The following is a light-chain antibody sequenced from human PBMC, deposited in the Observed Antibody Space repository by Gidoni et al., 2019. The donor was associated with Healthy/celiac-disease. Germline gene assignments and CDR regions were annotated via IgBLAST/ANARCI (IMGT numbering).Light chain of an antibody. V-gene: IGLV1-40*01. CDR3: QSYDSSLSALYV. J-gene: IGLJ1*01. CDR1: SSNIGAGYD. CDR2: GNS. Sequence: QSVLTQPPSVSGAPGQRVTTSCTGSSSNIGAGYDVHWYQQLPGTAPKLLIYGNSNRPSRVPDRFSGSKSGTSASLAITVLQAEDEADYYCQSYDSSLSALYVFGTGTKVTVL.